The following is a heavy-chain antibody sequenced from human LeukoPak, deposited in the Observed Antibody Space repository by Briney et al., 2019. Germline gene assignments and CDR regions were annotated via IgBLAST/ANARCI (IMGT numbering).Heavy chain of an antibody. CDR2: INPNSGGT. J-gene: IGHJ3*02. CDR1: GYTFTDYY. Sequence: ASVKVSCKASGYTFTDYYMHWVRQAPGQGLEWMGWINPNSGGTNYAQKFYARVTMTRDTSISTAYMELSRLRSDDTAVYYCAKVASTTRRHDAFDIWGQGTLVTVSS. CDR3: AKVASTTRRHDAFDI. D-gene: IGHD1-1*01. V-gene: IGHV1-2*02.